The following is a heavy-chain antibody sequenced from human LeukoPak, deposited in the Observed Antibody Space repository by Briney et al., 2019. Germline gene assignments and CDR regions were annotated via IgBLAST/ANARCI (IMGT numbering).Heavy chain of an antibody. J-gene: IGHJ4*02. CDR1: GGSFSGYY. D-gene: IGHD3-22*01. Sequence: KPSETLSLTCAVYGGSFSGYYWSWIRQPPGKGLEWIGEINHSGSTNYNPSLKSRVTISVDTSKNQFSLKLSSVTAADTAVYYCARERRYYDSSGYSYWCQGTLVTVSS. V-gene: IGHV4-34*01. CDR3: ARERRYYDSSGYSY. CDR2: INHSGST.